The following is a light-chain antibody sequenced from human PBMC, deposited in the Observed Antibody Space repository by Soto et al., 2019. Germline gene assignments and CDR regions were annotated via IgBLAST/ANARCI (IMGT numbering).Light chain of an antibody. CDR3: QSYASSLSYV. V-gene: IGLV1-40*01. J-gene: IGLJ1*01. Sequence: QSVLTQPPSVSGAPGQRVTISCTGSSSNIGAGYDVHWYQQIPGTAPKLLIYGNSNRPSGVPDRFSGSKSGTSASLAITGLQAEDEADYYCQSYASSLSYVFGTGTKLTVL. CDR1: SSNIGAGYD. CDR2: GNS.